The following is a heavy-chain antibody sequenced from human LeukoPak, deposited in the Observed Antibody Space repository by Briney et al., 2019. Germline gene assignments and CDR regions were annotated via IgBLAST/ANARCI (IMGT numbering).Heavy chain of an antibody. CDR2: IKRDGTTT. CDR1: GFTFSSYW. Sequence: GGSLRLSCAASGFTFSSYWIHWARQAPGKGLVWVARIKRDGTTTNYADSVKGRFTLSRDNAQNTVHLQVNSLRAEDTAVYYCTRSDEYNYGNFDYWGQGTLVTVSS. V-gene: IGHV3-74*01. CDR3: TRSDEYNYGNFDY. J-gene: IGHJ4*02. D-gene: IGHD4-17*01.